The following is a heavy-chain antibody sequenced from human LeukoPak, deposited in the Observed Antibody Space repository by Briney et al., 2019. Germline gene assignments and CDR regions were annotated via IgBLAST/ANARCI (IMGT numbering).Heavy chain of an antibody. Sequence: GGSLRLSCAASGFIFSSYAMSWVRQAPGKGLEWVSTISGSGGSTYYADSVKGRFTISRDNSKNTVYLQMNSLRAEDTAVYYCARARSYYDFWSGYFFDYWGQGTLVTVSS. CDR3: ARARSYYDFWSGYFFDY. CDR2: ISGSGGST. D-gene: IGHD3-3*01. V-gene: IGHV3-23*01. CDR1: GFIFSSYA. J-gene: IGHJ4*02.